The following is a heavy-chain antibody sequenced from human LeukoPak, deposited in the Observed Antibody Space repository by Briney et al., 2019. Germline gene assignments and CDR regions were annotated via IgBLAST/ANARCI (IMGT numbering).Heavy chain of an antibody. CDR2: LSSGGINK. Sequence: GRSLRLSCAASGFTFSTFGMNWVRQAPGKGLEWVGLLSSGGINKHYADSVKGRFIISRDNSMNTLYLQMNSLGVEDTAVYYCARDHAGSGRAFDYWGQGTLVTVSS. CDR1: GFTFSTFG. D-gene: IGHD2-15*01. CDR3: ARDHAGSGRAFDY. V-gene: IGHV3-30*19. J-gene: IGHJ4*02.